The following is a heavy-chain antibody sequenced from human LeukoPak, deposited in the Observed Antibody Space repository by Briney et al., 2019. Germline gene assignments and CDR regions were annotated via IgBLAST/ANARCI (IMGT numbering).Heavy chain of an antibody. Sequence: ASVKVSCKASGYTFTSYDINWVRQATGQGLEWMGWMNPNSGNTGYAQKFQGRVTMTRNTSISTAYMELSSLRSEDTAVYYCARNRPDYYYYGIDVWGQGTTVTVSS. D-gene: IGHD2/OR15-2a*01. CDR3: ARNRPDYYYYGIDV. V-gene: IGHV1-8*01. CDR1: GYTFTSYD. CDR2: MNPNSGNT. J-gene: IGHJ6*02.